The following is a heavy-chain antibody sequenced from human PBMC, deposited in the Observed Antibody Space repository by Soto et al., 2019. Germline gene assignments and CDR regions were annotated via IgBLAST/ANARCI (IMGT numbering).Heavy chain of an antibody. CDR1: GGSISSGYYH. CDR3: ATYAEAAGGTGS. D-gene: IGHD6-13*01. Sequence: QVQLQESGPGLVEPSQTLSLTCTVSGGSISSGYYHWSWVRQLPGKGLEWIGYIRVSGYTQYNPSLQSLLTISVDASNNQFSLRLTSVTAADTAVYYCATYAEAAGGTGSWGQGTLVTVSS. V-gene: IGHV4-31*01. J-gene: IGHJ4*02. CDR2: IRVSGYT.